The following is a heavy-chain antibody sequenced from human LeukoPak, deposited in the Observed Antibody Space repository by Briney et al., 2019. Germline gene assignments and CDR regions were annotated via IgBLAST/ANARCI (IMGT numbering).Heavy chain of an antibody. CDR3: ARALEWELLSTGAFDI. Sequence: PRGCPRLSSAASGFTSEVYSMSSGPDNPRRRRWCGSGIKRNGGSTGYADSVKGRFTISRDNAKNSLYLQMNSLRAEDTALYHCARALEWELLSTGAFDIWGQGTMVTVSS. V-gene: IGHV3-20*01. J-gene: IGHJ3*02. CDR2: IKRNGGST. CDR1: GFTSEVYS. D-gene: IGHD1-26*01.